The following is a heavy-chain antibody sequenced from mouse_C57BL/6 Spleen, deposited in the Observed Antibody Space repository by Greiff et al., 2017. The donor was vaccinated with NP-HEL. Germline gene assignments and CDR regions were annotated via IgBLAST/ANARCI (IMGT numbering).Heavy chain of an antibody. V-gene: IGHV1-15*01. D-gene: IGHD2-5*01. J-gene: IGHJ2*01. CDR1: GYTFTDYE. CDR2: IDPETGGT. Sequence: VQLQQPGAELVRPGASVTLSCKASGYTFTDYEMHWVKQTPVHGLEWIGAIDPETGGTAYNQKFKGKAILTADKSSSTAYMELRSLTAEDSAVYYCHSNSDYWGQGTTLTVSS. CDR3: HSNSDY.